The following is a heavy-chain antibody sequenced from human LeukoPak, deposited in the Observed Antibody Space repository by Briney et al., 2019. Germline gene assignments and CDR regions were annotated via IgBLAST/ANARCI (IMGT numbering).Heavy chain of an antibody. CDR3: ARHDNVPVIRRGFDF. J-gene: IGHJ4*02. CDR1: GGSLINYY. D-gene: IGHD2-21*02. CDR2: IFYNGVT. V-gene: IGHV4-59*08. Sequence: SETLSLTCTVSGGSLINYYWSWIRQPPRKGLEWLGYIFYNGVTYSNPSLESRVAISLDTSNNQLFLHLSSVTAADTAVYFCARHDNVPVIRRGFDFWGQGTLVTVSS.